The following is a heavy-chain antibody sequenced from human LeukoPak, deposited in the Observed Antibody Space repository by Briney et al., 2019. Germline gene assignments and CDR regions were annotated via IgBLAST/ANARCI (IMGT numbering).Heavy chain of an antibody. CDR3: AKDLGRYYYYYMDV. CDR2: ISGSGGST. CDR1: GFTFSSYG. Sequence: GGSLRLSCAASGFTFSSYGMSWVRQAPGKGLEWVSAISGSGGSTYYADSVKGRFTISRDNSKNTLYLQMNSLRAEDTAVYYCAKDLGRYYYYYMDVWGKGTTVTVSS. J-gene: IGHJ6*03. V-gene: IGHV3-23*01.